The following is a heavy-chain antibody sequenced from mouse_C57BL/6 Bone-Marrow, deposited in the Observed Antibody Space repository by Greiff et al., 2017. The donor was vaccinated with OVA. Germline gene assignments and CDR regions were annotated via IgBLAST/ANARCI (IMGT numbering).Heavy chain of an antibody. D-gene: IGHD1-1*01. CDR2: IDPSDSYT. CDR1: GYTFTSYW. V-gene: IGHV1-59*01. J-gene: IGHJ1*03. CDR3: ARQDGSSPWYFDV. Sequence: VQLQQPGAELVRPGTSVKLSCKASGYTFTSYWMHWVKQRPGQGLEWIGVIDPSDSYTNYNQKFKGKATLTVDTSSSTAYMQLSSLTSEDSAVYYCARQDGSSPWYFDVWGTGTTVTVSS.